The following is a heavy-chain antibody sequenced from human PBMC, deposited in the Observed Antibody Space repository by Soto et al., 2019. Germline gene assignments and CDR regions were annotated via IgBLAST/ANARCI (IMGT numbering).Heavy chain of an antibody. CDR1: GFTLSGSA. CDR3: TRLGDGAAQDAFDI. J-gene: IGHJ3*02. CDR2: IRSKANSYAT. V-gene: IGHV3-73*01. Sequence: GGSLRLSCAASGFTLSGSAMHWVRQASGKGLEWVGRIRSKANSYATAYAASVKGRFTISRDDSKNTAYLQMNSLKTEDTAVYYCTRLGDGAAQDAFDIWGQGTMVTVSS. D-gene: IGHD6-6*01.